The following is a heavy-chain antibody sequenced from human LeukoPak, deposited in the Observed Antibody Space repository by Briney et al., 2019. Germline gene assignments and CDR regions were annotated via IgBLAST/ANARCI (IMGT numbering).Heavy chain of an antibody. J-gene: IGHJ5*02. V-gene: IGHV4-59*08. CDR3: ARREGDSSRFNWFDP. CDR1: GGSISSYY. CDR2: IYYSGST. Sequence: RPSETLSLTCTVSGGSISSYYWSWIRQPPGKGLEWIGYIYYSGSTNYNPSLKSRVTISVDTSKNQFSLKLSSVTAADTAVYYCARREGDSSRFNWFDPWGQGTLVTVSS. D-gene: IGHD6-13*01.